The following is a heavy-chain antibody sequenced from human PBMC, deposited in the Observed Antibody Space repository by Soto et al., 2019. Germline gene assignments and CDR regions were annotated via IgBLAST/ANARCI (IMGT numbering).Heavy chain of an antibody. Sequence: QVQLQESGPGLVKPSGTLSLTCTVSSGSITSSLWWSWVRQSPGKGLEWIGEVAQSGYIHSIPYLKSRLTISLDKSTNRFSLRLTAVTAEDTAVYYCARNRYGGYDFDSWGQGSLVTVSS. V-gene: IGHV4-4*02. D-gene: IGHD5-12*01. J-gene: IGHJ4*02. CDR3: ARNRYGGYDFDS. CDR2: VAQSGYI. CDR1: SGSITSSLW.